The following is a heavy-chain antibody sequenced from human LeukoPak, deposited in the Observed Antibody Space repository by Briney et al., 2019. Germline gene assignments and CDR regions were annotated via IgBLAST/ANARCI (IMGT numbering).Heavy chain of an antibody. CDR3: AKALRGGAAAGSFDY. D-gene: IGHD6-13*01. V-gene: IGHV3-23*01. Sequence: GGSLRLSCAASGFTFSSYAMSWVRQAPGKGLEWVSSISGSGGSTYYADSVKGRFTISRDNSKNTLYLQMNSLRAEDTAVYYCAKALRGGAAAGSFDYWGQGTLVTVSS. CDR1: GFTFSSYA. J-gene: IGHJ4*02. CDR2: ISGSGGST.